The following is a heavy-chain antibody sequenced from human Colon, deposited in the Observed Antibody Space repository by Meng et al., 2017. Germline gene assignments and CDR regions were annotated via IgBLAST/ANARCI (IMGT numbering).Heavy chain of an antibody. CDR2: IYYSGST. Sequence: RLRCQESGPGWGNPSGTPSHTWTVSGGSIRSMSYYWGWIRQPQGKGLEWIGSIYYSGSTYYNPSLKSRVTISVDTSKNQFSLKLSSVTAADTAVYYCAVWFGELLSGNWFDPWGQGTLVTVSS. CDR1: GGSIRSMSYY. J-gene: IGHJ5*02. CDR3: AVWFGELLSGNWFDP. V-gene: IGHV4-39*06. D-gene: IGHD3-10*01.